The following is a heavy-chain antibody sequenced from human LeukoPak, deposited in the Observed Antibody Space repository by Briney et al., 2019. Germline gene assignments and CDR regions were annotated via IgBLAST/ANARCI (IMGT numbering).Heavy chain of an antibody. Sequence: GASVKVSCKASGYTFTSYGISWVRQAPGQGLEWMGWISPYNDNTDSAQKFQARVTMTTDISTNTAYMELRSLRSDDTAVYYCARVSGSLLTSDYWGQGTLVTVSS. D-gene: IGHD3-22*01. J-gene: IGHJ4*02. CDR2: ISPYNDNT. CDR1: GYTFTSYG. V-gene: IGHV1-18*01. CDR3: ARVSGSLLTSDY.